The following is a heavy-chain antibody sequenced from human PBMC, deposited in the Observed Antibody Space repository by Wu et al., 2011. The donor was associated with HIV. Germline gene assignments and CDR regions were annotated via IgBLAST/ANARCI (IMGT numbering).Heavy chain of an antibody. J-gene: IGHJ6*02. Sequence: QVQLVQSGAEVKKPGASVRVSCKASGRGFPTSIVTWVRQAPGQGLEWLGWINGYNGNSRYRQNFQDRVSMSTDSATTTAYMELRSLKPDDTAVYYCARDESGSSSFYGMDVWGQGTTVTVSS. CDR3: ARDESGSSSFYGMDV. CDR2: INGYNGNS. CDR1: GRGFPTSI. V-gene: IGHV1-18*01. D-gene: IGHD1-26*01.